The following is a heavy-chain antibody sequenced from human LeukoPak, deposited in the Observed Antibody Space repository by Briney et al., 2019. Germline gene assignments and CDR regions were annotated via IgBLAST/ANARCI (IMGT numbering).Heavy chain of an antibody. CDR2: INLNTGGT. V-gene: IGHV1-2*02. Sequence: ASVKVSCKASGYTFTGYYMHWVRQAPGQGLEWMGWINLNTGGTNYAQKLQGRVTMTTDTSTSTAYMELRSLRSDDTAVDYCARDLNYDSSGYESPLYYYYMDVWGKGTTVTISS. CDR3: ARDLNYDSSGYESPLYYYYMDV. CDR1: GYTFTGYY. J-gene: IGHJ6*03. D-gene: IGHD3-22*01.